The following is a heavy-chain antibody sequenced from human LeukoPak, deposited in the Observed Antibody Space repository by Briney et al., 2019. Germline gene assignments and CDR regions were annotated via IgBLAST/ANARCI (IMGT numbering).Heavy chain of an antibody. Sequence: VASLRLSSAASGFTFSSYAMSWVRQAQGKGLEWGSAISGSGGSTYYADSVKGRFTISRDNSKNTLYLQMNSLRAEDTAVYYCARGAPSGSYYSFDYWGQGTLVTVSS. CDR2: ISGSGGST. CDR3: ARGAPSGSYYSFDY. J-gene: IGHJ4*02. D-gene: IGHD1-26*01. V-gene: IGHV3-23*01. CDR1: GFTFSSYA.